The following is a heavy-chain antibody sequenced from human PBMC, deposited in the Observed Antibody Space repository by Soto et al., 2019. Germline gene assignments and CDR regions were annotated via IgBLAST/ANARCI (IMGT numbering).Heavy chain of an antibody. D-gene: IGHD2-15*01. V-gene: IGHV3-53*01. CDR1: GFTVSSNY. Sequence: EVQLVESGGGLIQPGGSLRLSCAASGFTVSSNYMSWVRQAPGKGLEWVSVIYSGGSTYYADSVKGRFTISRDNSKSTLSLQMTGLRYEDTAVYYCGRGKWAGAATPNEYWGQGTLVNVYS. J-gene: IGHJ4*02. CDR3: GRGKWAGAATPNEY. CDR2: IYSGGST.